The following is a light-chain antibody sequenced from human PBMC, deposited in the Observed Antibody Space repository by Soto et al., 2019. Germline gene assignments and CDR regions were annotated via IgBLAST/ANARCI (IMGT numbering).Light chain of an antibody. CDR2: AAS. CDR3: QQSYSTPFT. Sequence: DIQMTQSPSSLSASVGDRVTITCRASQSISSYLNWYQQKPGKAPKLLIYAASSLQRGVPSRFSGRGSGTDFTLTISCLQPEDFATYYCQQSYSTPFTFGPGTKVVIK. CDR1: QSISSY. J-gene: IGKJ3*01. V-gene: IGKV1-39*01.